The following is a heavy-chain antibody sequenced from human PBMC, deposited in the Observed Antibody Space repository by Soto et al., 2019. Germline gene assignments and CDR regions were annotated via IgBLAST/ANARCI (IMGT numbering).Heavy chain of an antibody. CDR1: GFSLSTTGEG. CDR2: IYWDDDK. J-gene: IGHJ6*02. CDR3: VQSRCGGDCLQSYSSHSYYGLDV. D-gene: IGHD2-21*02. Sequence: QITLKESGPTLVKPTQTLTLTCTFSGFSLSTTGEGVGWIRQPPGKALEWLALIYWDDDKRYSPSLKSRLTLTQDTSNNQVVLTMANLDPVDTATYYCVQSRCGGDCLQSYSSHSYYGLDVWGQGTTVTVSS. V-gene: IGHV2-5*02.